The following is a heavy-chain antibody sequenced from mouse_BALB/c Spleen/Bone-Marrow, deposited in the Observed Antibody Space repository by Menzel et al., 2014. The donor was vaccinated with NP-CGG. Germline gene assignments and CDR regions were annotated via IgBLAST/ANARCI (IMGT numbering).Heavy chain of an antibody. CDR1: GFTFSSFG. CDR3: TRGGNWEDFDY. J-gene: IGHJ2*01. Sequence: EVQLQQSGGGLVQPGGSRKLSCAASGFTFSSFGMHWVRQAPEKGLEWVAYISSGSSPIFYADTVKGRFTISRDNPKNTLFQQMTSLRSEDTAMYYCTRGGNWEDFDYWGQGTTLTVSS. V-gene: IGHV5-17*02. D-gene: IGHD4-1*01. CDR2: ISSGSSPI.